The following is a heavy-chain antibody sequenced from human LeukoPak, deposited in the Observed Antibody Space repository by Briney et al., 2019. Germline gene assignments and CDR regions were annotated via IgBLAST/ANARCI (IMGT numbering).Heavy chain of an antibody. Sequence: PSETLSLTCTVSGGSISGYYWSWIRQPPGKGLEWIGEINHSGSTNYNPSLKSRVTISVDTSKNQFSLKLSSVTAADTAVYYCARKLWPFYFDYWGQGTLVTVSS. V-gene: IGHV4-34*01. CDR3: ARKLWPFYFDY. J-gene: IGHJ4*02. CDR2: INHSGST. D-gene: IGHD5-18*01. CDR1: GGSISGYY.